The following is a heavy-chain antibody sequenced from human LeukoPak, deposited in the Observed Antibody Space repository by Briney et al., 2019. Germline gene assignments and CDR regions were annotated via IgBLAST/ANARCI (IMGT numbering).Heavy chain of an antibody. D-gene: IGHD3-10*01. CDR3: AKDAVAPGSGGDYFDY. J-gene: IGHJ4*02. Sequence: PGRSLRLSCAASGFTFDDYAMHWVRQASGKGLEWVSGISWNSGSIGYADSVKGRFTISRDNAKNTLSLQMNSLRAEDTAIYYCAKDAVAPGSGGDYFDYWGQGTLVTVSS. V-gene: IGHV3-9*01. CDR1: GFTFDDYA. CDR2: ISWNSGSI.